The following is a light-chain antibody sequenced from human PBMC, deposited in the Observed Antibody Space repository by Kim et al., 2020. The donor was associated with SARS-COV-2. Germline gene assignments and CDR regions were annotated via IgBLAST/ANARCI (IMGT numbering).Light chain of an antibody. CDR3: HSYNRDNVL. CDR2: EDD. V-gene: IGLV6-57*03. Sequence: GKTVTISCTRSSGSIDDNYVQWYQQRPGGVPTTVIYEDDQRPSGVSDRFSGSIDNSSNSASLTISGLRTEDEADYYCHSYNRDNVLFGGGTQLTVL. J-gene: IGLJ2*01. CDR1: SGSIDDNY.